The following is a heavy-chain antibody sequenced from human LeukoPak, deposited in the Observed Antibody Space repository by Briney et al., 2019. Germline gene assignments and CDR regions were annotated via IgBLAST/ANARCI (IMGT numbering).Heavy chain of an antibody. V-gene: IGHV3-30*02. Sequence: GGSLRHSCAASGFTFSSYGMHWVRQAPGKGLEWVTFIRFDGSNKYYADSVKGRFTISRDNSKNTLYLQMNSLRAEDTAVYYCAKPHFDYWGQGTLVTVSS. J-gene: IGHJ4*02. CDR2: IRFDGSNK. CDR3: AKPHFDY. CDR1: GFTFSSYG.